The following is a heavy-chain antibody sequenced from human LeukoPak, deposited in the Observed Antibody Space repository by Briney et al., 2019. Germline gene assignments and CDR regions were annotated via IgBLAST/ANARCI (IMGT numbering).Heavy chain of an antibody. Sequence: PGGSLRLSCSASGFTFSSYAMHWVRQAPGKGLEYVSAISSNGGSTYYADSVKGRFTISRDNSKNTLYLQMNSLRAEDTAVYYCAKDMARNEYYYYGMDFWGQGTTVTVSS. V-gene: IGHV3-64*04. D-gene: IGHD5-24*01. J-gene: IGHJ6*02. CDR3: AKDMARNEYYYYGMDF. CDR1: GFTFSSYA. CDR2: ISSNGGST.